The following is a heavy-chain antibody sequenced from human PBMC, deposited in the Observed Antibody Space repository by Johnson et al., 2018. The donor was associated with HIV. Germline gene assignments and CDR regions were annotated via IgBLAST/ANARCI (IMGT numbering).Heavy chain of an antibody. V-gene: IGHV3-30-3*01. CDR1: GFTFSSYA. D-gene: IGHD3-22*01. CDR3: ARDPEGYYYDSSGYLLGAFDI. J-gene: IGHJ3*02. CDR2: ISYDGSNK. Sequence: QVQLVESGGGVVQPGRSLRLSCAASGFTFSSYAMHWVRQAPGKGLEWVAVISYDGSNKYYADSVKGRFTISRDNSKNTLYLQMNSLRAEDTAVYYCARDPEGYYYDSSGYLLGAFDIWGQGTMVTVSS.